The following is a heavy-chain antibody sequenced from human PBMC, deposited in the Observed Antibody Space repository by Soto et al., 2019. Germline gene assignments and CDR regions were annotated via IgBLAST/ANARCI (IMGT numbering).Heavy chain of an antibody. CDR3: ARIAAAGTQEGNAFDY. Sequence: QVQLVQSGAEVKKPGASVKVSCKASGYTFTGYYMHWVRQAPGQGLEWMGWINPNSGGTNYAQKFQGWVTMTRDTSNSTAYMELSRLRSDDTAVYYCARIAAAGTQEGNAFDYWGQGTLVTVSS. CDR1: GYTFTGYY. D-gene: IGHD6-13*01. J-gene: IGHJ4*02. CDR2: INPNSGGT. V-gene: IGHV1-2*04.